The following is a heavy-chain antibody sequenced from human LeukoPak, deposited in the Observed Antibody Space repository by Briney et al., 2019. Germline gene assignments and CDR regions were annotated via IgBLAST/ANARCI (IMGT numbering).Heavy chain of an antibody. J-gene: IGHJ4*02. CDR2: IRRKAKNYAT. CDR1: GFTFNTYS. D-gene: IGHD1-26*01. V-gene: IGHV3-73*01. CDR3: APPSLVSGGYRLFLRY. Sequence: GGTLRFSCAASGFTFNTYSMNWVGQAPGKGLEGVGRIRRKAKNYATEYAASVKGRFTISRDDSKNTAYLQVNSLITEDTAVYYCAPPSLVSGGYRLFLRYWGQGTLVTVSS.